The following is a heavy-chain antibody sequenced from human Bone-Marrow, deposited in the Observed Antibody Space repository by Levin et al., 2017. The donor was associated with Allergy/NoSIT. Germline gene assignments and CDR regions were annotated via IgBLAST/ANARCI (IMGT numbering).Heavy chain of an antibody. CDR2: IHHSGST. CDR1: GGSIISGGYC. D-gene: IGHD1-26*01. Sequence: SETLSLTCTVSGGSIISGGYCWSWIRQPPGKGLEWIGYIHHSGSTFYNPSLKSRVTISVDGSKNQFSLNLSSVTAADTAVYFCARAPWDFDDQQGDAFDIWGQGTMGTVSS. V-gene: IGHV4-30-2*01. J-gene: IGHJ3*02. CDR3: ARAPWDFDDQQGDAFDI.